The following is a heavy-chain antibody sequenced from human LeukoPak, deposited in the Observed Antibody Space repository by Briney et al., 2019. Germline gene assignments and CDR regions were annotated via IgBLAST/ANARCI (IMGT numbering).Heavy chain of an antibody. D-gene: IGHD4-17*01. CDR2: IYYSGST. J-gene: IGHJ6*03. Sequence: PSQTLSLTCTVSGGSISSGSYYWSWIRQPPGKGLEWIGYIYYSGSTNYNPSLKSRVTISVDTSKNQFSLKLSSVTAADTAVYYCAREDYGYYYYMDVWGKGTTVTVSS. CDR1: GGSISSGSYY. V-gene: IGHV4-61*01. CDR3: AREDYGYYYYMDV.